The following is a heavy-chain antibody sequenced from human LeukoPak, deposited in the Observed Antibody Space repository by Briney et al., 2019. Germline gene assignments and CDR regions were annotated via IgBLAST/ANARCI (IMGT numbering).Heavy chain of an antibody. D-gene: IGHD2-15*01. CDR1: GFTFSSYW. CDR2: INSDGSST. CDR3: AREERGYCSGGSCYLSSFDY. V-gene: IGHV3-74*01. Sequence: GGSLRLSCAVSGFTFSSYWMHWVRQAPGKGLVWVSRINSDGSSTSYADSVKGRFTISRDNAKNTLYLQMNSLRAEDTAVYYCAREERGYCSGGSCYLSSFDYWGQGTLVTVSS. J-gene: IGHJ4*02.